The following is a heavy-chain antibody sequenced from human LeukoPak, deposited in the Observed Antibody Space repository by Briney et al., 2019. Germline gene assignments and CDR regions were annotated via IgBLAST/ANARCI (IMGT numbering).Heavy chain of an antibody. CDR2: MNPNSGNT. Sequence: ASVKVSCKASGYTFTSYDINWVRQATGQGLEWMGWMNPNSGNTGYAQKFQGRVTMTRNTSISTAYMELSSLRSEDTAVYYCARYSPGALGYYGMDVWGQGTMVTVSS. D-gene: IGHD1-26*01. J-gene: IGHJ6*02. CDR3: ARYSPGALGYYGMDV. V-gene: IGHV1-8*01. CDR1: GYTFTSYD.